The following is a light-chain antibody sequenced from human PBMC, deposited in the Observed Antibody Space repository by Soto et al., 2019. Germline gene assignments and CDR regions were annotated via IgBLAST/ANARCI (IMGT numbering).Light chain of an antibody. Sequence: QTVVSQEPSFSVSPGETVTLTCGLTSASVLTSYYPSWYQQTPGQAPRTLIYSTNIRSSGVPDRFSGSKSGTSASLAITGLQAEDEADYYCQSYDSSLSGSVFGGGTKLTVL. CDR3: QSYDSSLSGSV. CDR2: STN. CDR1: SASVLTSYY. V-gene: IGLV8-61*01. J-gene: IGLJ3*02.